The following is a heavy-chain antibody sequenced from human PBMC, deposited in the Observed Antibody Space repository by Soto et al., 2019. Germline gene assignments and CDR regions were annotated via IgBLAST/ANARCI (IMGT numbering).Heavy chain of an antibody. J-gene: IGHJ5*02. CDR1: GGTFSRYA. Sequence: QVQLVQSGAEVKKPGSSVKVSCKASGGTFSRYAISWVRQAPGQGLEWMGGIIPIFGTANYAQKFQGRVTITADKSTSTAYMELSSPRSEDTAVYYCARDEYSSSYAQDWFDPWGQGTLVTVSS. D-gene: IGHD6-6*01. CDR2: IIPIFGTA. V-gene: IGHV1-69*06. CDR3: ARDEYSSSYAQDWFDP.